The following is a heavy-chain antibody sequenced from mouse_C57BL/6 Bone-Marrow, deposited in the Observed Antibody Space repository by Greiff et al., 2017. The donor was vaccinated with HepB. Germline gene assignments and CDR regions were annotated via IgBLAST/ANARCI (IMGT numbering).Heavy chain of an antibody. D-gene: IGHD1-1*01. CDR2: INPNNGGT. CDR3: ARIHYYGSQAWFAY. J-gene: IGHJ3*01. Sequence: EVKLQESGPELVKPGASVKIPCKASGYTFTDYNMDWVKQSHGKSLEWIGDINPNNGGTIYNQKFKGKATLTVDKSSSTAYMELRSLTSEDTAVYYCARIHYYGSQAWFAYWGQGTLVTVSA. CDR1: GYTFTDYN. V-gene: IGHV1-18*01.